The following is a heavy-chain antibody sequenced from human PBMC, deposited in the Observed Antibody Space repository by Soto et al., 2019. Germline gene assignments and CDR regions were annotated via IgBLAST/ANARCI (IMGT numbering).Heavy chain of an antibody. V-gene: IGHV1-69*13. CDR2: IIPTFGTA. J-gene: IGHJ4*02. CDR1: GGTFSSYA. Sequence: GASVKVSCKASGGTFSSYAISWVRQAPGQGLEWMGGIIPTFGTANYAQKFQGRVTITADESTSTAYMELSSLRSEDTAVYYCASHEAEGSLLWFGGDYWGQGTLVTVSS. CDR3: ASHEAEGSLLWFGGDY. D-gene: IGHD3-10*01.